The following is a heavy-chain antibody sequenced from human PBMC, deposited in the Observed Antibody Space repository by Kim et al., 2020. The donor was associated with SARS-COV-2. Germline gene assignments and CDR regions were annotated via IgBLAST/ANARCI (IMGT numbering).Heavy chain of an antibody. Sequence: SETLSLTCTVSGGSIWSSTYYWGWVRQPPGKGLEWIGSMYYSGSTYYNPSLKSRVTISVDTSKNQVSLELTSLTAADTAVYYCARHVFGVVVTAAFFDL. V-gene: IGHV4-39*01. D-gene: IGHD2-21*02. CDR3: ARHVFGVVVTAAFFDL. CDR2: MYYSGST. CDR1: GGSIWSSTYY. J-gene: IGHJ2*01.